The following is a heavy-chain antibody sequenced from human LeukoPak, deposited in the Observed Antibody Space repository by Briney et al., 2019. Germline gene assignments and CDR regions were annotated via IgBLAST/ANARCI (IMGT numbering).Heavy chain of an antibody. D-gene: IGHD5-18*01. CDR2: INPSGGST. J-gene: IGHJ6*03. Sequence: ASVKVSCKASGYTFTSYYMHWVRQAPGQGLEWMGIINPSGGSTSYAQKFQGRVTMTRDMSTSTVYMELSSLRSEDTAVYYCARGGYSYGYNYYYYMDVWGKGTTVTVSS. CDR1: GYTFTSYY. V-gene: IGHV1-46*01. CDR3: ARGGYSYGYNYYYYMDV.